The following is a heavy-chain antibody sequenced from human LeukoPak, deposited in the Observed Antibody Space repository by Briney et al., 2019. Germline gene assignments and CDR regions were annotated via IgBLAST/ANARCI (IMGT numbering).Heavy chain of an antibody. CDR2: ISAYNGNT. CDR1: GYTFTSYG. Sequence: ASVKVSCNASGYTFTSYGISWVRQAPGQGPECRGWISAYNGNTNYAQKLQGRVTMTTDTSTSTAYMELRSLRSDDTAVYYCARRGYCSSTSCYAVEFDYWGQGTLVTVSS. CDR3: ARRGYCSSTSCYAVEFDY. J-gene: IGHJ4*02. D-gene: IGHD2-2*01. V-gene: IGHV1-18*01.